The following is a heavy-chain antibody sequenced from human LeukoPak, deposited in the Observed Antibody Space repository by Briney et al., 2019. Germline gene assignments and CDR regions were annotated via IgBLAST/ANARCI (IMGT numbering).Heavy chain of an antibody. V-gene: IGHV4-4*07. CDR3: ARGGGFTVTHYFDY. CDR2: IYTSGGT. D-gene: IGHD4-17*01. CDR1: GDSIKSYY. J-gene: IGHJ4*02. Sequence: PSETLSLTCSVSGDSIKSYYWNWVRQPAGKGLEWIGRIYTSGGTNYNPALKRRVTMSVDTSKNQSSLKMTSLTAADTAVYYCARGGGFTVTHYFDYWGQGILVTVSS.